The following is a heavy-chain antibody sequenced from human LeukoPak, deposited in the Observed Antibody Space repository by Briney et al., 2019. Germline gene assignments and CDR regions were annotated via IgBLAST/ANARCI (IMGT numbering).Heavy chain of an antibody. J-gene: IGHJ3*02. V-gene: IGHV3-7*01. Sequence: GGSLRLSCAASGFTFSSYWMSWVRQAPGKGLEWVANIKQDGSEKYYVDSVKGRFTISRDNAKNSLYLQMNSLRAEDTAVYYCARVDGFLEWLTAFDIWGQGTMVTVSS. D-gene: IGHD3-3*01. CDR3: ARVDGFLEWLTAFDI. CDR2: IKQDGSEK. CDR1: GFTFSSYW.